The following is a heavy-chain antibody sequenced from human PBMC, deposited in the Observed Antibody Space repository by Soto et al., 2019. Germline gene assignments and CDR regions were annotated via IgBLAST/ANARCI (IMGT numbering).Heavy chain of an antibody. J-gene: IGHJ4*02. CDR1: GGSISGYY. CDR2: IFYSGVT. D-gene: IGHD6-19*01. Sequence: KSSETLSLTCTVSGGSISGYYWTWIRQPPGKGLEWIGYIFYSGVTNYNPSLKSRVTLSVDTSKNQFSLKLRSVTAADTAVYYCARVGSSGWSPDYWGRGTLVTSPQ. CDR3: ARVGSSGWSPDY. V-gene: IGHV4-59*01.